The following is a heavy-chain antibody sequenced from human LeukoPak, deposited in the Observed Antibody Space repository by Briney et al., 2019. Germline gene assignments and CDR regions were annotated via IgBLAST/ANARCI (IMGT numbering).Heavy chain of an antibody. CDR3: ASLKYNWKRGYYFDY. D-gene: IGHD1-20*01. J-gene: IGHJ4*02. Sequence: PSETLSLTCTVSGGSISSYYWSWIRQPPGKGLEWIGYIYYSGSTNYNPSLKSRVTISADTSKNQFSLKLSSVTAADTAVYYCASLKYNWKRGYYFDYWGQGTLVTVSS. CDR2: IYYSGST. CDR1: GGSISSYY. V-gene: IGHV4-59*08.